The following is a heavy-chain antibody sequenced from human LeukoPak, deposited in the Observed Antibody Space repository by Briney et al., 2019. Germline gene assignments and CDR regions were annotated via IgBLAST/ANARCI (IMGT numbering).Heavy chain of an antibody. V-gene: IGHV3-15*01. J-gene: IGHJ4*02. CDR1: GLNFSNVR. D-gene: IGHD4-17*01. Sequence: PGGSLRLSRSASGLNFSNVRMRWVRPAAGKGLQWVGRIKTKTDGGTTDYVAPVKGRFTISRDDSEDMLYLQLNSLKTEDTAVYYCTTNPTVTTHRGFWGQGTLVTVSS. CDR3: TTNPTVTTHRGF. CDR2: IKTKTDGGTT.